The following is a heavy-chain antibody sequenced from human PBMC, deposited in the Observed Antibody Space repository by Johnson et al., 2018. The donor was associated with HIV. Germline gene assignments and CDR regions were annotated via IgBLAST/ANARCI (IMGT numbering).Heavy chain of an antibody. Sequence: QVQLVESGGGVVQPGRSLSLSCAASGFTFSSYGMNWVRQAPGKGLEWVAVISYDGSNKYNAGSVKGRFTISRENAKNSLYLQMNSRRVADTAVYYCARDATETTGDGAFDVWGQGTMVTVSS. V-gene: IGHV3-30*03. J-gene: IGHJ3*01. CDR1: GFTFSSYG. D-gene: IGHD1-1*01. CDR3: ARDATETTGDGAFDV. CDR2: ISYDGSNK.